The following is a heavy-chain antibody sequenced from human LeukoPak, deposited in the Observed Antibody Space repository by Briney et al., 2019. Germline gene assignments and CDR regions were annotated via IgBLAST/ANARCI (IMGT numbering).Heavy chain of an antibody. D-gene: IGHD6-13*01. J-gene: IGHJ4*02. V-gene: IGHV3-7*01. CDR1: GFDFSTYS. CDR3: ARGLATAAAY. Sequence: GGSLRLSCEVSGFDFSTYSMNWVRQAPGKGLEWMANINQDGSQKYYLDSVKGRSTISRDNAKSSVYLQMNSLRAEDTALYYCARGLATAAAYWGQGTLVTVSS. CDR2: INQDGSQK.